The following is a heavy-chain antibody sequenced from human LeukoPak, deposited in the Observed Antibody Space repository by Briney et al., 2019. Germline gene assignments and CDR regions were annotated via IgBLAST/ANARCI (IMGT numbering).Heavy chain of an antibody. Sequence: SETLSLTCTVSGGSISSYYWSWIRQPAGKGLEWIGRIYTSGSTNYNPSLRSRVTMSVDTSKNQFSLKLSSVAAADTAVYYCARGVVVVAATPPNNWFDPWGQGTLVTVSS. CDR1: GGSISSYY. D-gene: IGHD2-15*01. J-gene: IGHJ5*02. CDR3: ARGVVVVAATPPNNWFDP. V-gene: IGHV4-4*07. CDR2: IYTSGST.